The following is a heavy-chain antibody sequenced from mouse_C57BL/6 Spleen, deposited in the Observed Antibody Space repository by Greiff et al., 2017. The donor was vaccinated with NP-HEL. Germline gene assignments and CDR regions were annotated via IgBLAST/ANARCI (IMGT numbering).Heavy chain of an antibody. V-gene: IGHV1-69*01. CDR3: AREGLYY. CDR2: IDPSDSYT. CDR1: GYTFTSYW. J-gene: IGHJ2*01. Sequence: QVQLQQSGAELVMPGASVKLSCKASGYTFTSYWMHWVKQRPGQGLEWIGEIDPSDSYTNYNQKFKGKTTLTVDKSSSTAYMQLSSLTSEDSAVYYCAREGLYYWGQGTTLTVSS. D-gene: IGHD1-1*01.